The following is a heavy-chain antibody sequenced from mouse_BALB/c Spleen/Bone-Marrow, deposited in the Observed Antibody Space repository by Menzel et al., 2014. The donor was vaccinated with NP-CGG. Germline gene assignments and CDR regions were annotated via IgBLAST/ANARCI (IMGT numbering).Heavy chain of an antibody. CDR1: GYTFSSYW. CDR2: ILPGRGST. J-gene: IGHJ4*01. V-gene: IGHV1-9*01. D-gene: IGHD1-1*01. CDR3: ARWDTTAMDY. Sequence: SGAELMKPGASVKISCKATGYTFSSYWIEWVKQRPGHGLEWIGEILPGRGSTNYNEKFKGKATFTSDTSSNTAYMQLSSLTSEDSAVYYCARWDTTAMDYWGQGTSVTVS.